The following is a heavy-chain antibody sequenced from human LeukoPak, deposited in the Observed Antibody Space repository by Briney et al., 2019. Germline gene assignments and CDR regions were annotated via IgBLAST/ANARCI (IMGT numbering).Heavy chain of an antibody. CDR1: GFTFSSDA. V-gene: IGHV3-23*01. CDR3: VKKGLGYCSNGVCHFDY. CDR2: VYDSCGST. J-gene: IGHJ4*02. D-gene: IGHD2-8*01. Sequence: GGSLRLSCAASGFTFSSDAMSWVRQAPGEGLEWVSGVYDSCGSTFYADSVKGRFTISRDNSKNTLYLQMNSLRAEDAAVYYCVKKGLGYCSNGVCHFDYWGQGTLVTVSS.